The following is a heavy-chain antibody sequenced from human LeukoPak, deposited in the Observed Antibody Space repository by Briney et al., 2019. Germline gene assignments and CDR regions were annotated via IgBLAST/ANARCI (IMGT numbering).Heavy chain of an antibody. Sequence: GGSLRLSCAASGFIFSSNAMHWVRQAPGKGLEWVAFIRYDGSNKDYADSVKGRFTISRDNSKNTLFLQMNSLRPEDTAVYYCTKSRGSGSYSPPNYFDPWGQGTLVTVSS. J-gene: IGHJ5*02. CDR2: IRYDGSNK. V-gene: IGHV3-30*02. CDR1: GFIFSSNA. D-gene: IGHD3-10*01. CDR3: TKSRGSGSYSPPNYFDP.